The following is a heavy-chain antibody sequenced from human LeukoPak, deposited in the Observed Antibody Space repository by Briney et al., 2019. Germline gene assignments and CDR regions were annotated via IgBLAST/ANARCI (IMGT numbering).Heavy chain of an antibody. CDR2: INPNSGGT. V-gene: IGHV1-2*02. CDR1: GYTSTGYY. Sequence: ASVKVSCKASGYTSTGYYMHGVRQAPGQGLEWMGWINPNSGGTNYAQKFQGRVTMTRDTSISTAYMELSRLRSDDTAVYYCARMGRKRYYGSGSVDYWGQGTLVTVSS. J-gene: IGHJ4*02. CDR3: ARMGRKRYYGSGSVDY. D-gene: IGHD3-10*01.